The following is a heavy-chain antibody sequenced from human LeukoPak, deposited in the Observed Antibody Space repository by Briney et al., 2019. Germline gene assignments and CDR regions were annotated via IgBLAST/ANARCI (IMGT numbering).Heavy chain of an antibody. V-gene: IGHV3-30*02. Sequence: GGSLRLSCAASGYTFIIYGIHWVRQAPGKGLEWVAFIRYDGSNENYADSVKGRFTTSRDDSKNMVSLQMNSLRAEDTAVYYCAKDRPRCSTTTCYSYFDYWGQGTLVTVSS. D-gene: IGHD2-2*01. J-gene: IGHJ4*02. CDR2: IRYDGSNE. CDR3: AKDRPRCSTTTCYSYFDY. CDR1: GYTFIIYG.